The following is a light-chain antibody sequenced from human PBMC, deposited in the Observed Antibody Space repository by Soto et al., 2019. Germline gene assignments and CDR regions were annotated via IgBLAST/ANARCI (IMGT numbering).Light chain of an antibody. Sequence: NFMLTQPHSVSESPGKTVTMSCTRSSGSIASNYVQWFQLRPGSAPTTVIYDDNQRPSGVPDRFSGSIDRSSNSAFLTISGLTTEDEADYFCESYATNTWVFGGGTKLTVL. CDR3: ESYATNTWV. CDR1: SGSIASNY. CDR2: DDN. J-gene: IGLJ3*02. V-gene: IGLV6-57*03.